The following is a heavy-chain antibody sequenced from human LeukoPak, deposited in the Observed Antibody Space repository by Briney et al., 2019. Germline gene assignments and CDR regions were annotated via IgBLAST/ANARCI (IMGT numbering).Heavy chain of an antibody. J-gene: IGHJ4*02. Sequence: SETLSLTCTVSGGSISSGGYYWSWIRQPPGKGLEWIGYIYHSGSTYYNPSLKSRVTISVDRSKNQFSLKLSSVTAADTAVYYFARGYYDFWKRPRDWGQGTLVTVSS. CDR1: GGSISSGGYY. V-gene: IGHV4-30-2*01. CDR3: ARGYYDFWKRPRD. D-gene: IGHD3-3*01. CDR2: IYHSGST.